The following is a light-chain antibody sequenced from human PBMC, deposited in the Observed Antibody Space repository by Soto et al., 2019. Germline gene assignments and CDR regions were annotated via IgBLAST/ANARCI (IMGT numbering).Light chain of an antibody. V-gene: IGKV1-9*01. Sequence: DIKLSPSPSFLSASVGARVTIPCRAHHVIRSYLAWYQQKPGKAPKLLIYAASTRQSGVPSRFSGSGSGTEFTLTISSLQPEDFAAYYCQQHRMYPSTFGGGTKVDI. CDR1: HVIRSY. CDR3: QQHRMYPST. CDR2: AAS. J-gene: IGKJ4*01.